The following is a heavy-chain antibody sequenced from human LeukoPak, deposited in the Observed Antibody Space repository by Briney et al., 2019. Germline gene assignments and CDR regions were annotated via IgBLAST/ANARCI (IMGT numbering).Heavy chain of an antibody. V-gene: IGHV3-48*03. CDR1: GFTFSGYA. D-gene: IGHD6-19*01. CDR3: ARDATPQYSSGWVFFDY. CDR2: ISSGGSSI. Sequence: GGSLRLSCAASGFTFSGYAMNWVRQAPGKGLEWISYISSGGSSIRYTDAVKGRFTISRDDAKNSLLLHMNSLRAEDTAVYYCARDATPQYSSGWVFFDYWGQGTLVTVSS. J-gene: IGHJ4*02.